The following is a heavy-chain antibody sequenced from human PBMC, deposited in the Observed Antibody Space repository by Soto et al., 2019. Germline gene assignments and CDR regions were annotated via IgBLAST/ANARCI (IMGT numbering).Heavy chain of an antibody. CDR2: ISGSGGST. J-gene: IGHJ4*02. D-gene: IGHD3-10*02. Sequence: EVQLLESGGGLVQPGGSLRLSCAASGFTFSSYAMSWVRQAPGKGLEWVSAISGSGGSTYYADSVKGRFTISRDNSKNTLYLQMNSLRAEDTAVYYCAKALNLGVIDGYFVPGYWGQGTLVTVSS. CDR3: AKALNLGVIDGYFVPGY. V-gene: IGHV3-23*01. CDR1: GFTFSSYA.